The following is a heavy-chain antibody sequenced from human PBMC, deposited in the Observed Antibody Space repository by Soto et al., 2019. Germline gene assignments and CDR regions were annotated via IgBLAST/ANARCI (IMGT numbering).Heavy chain of an antibody. CDR1: GYSFTSYW. CDR2: IDPSDSYT. D-gene: IGHD2-15*01. CDR3: ARSNIVVVVAAKDWFDP. V-gene: IGHV5-10-1*01. Sequence: GESLKISCKGSGYSFTSYWISWVRQMPGKGLEWMGRIDPSDSYTNYSPSFQGHVTISADKSISTAYLQWSSLKASDTAMYYCARSNIVVVVAAKDWFDPWGQGTLVTVSS. J-gene: IGHJ5*02.